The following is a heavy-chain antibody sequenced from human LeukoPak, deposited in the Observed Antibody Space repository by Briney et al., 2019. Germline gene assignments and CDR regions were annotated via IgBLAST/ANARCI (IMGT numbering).Heavy chain of an antibody. CDR3: AKDDRWLQFCC. CDR1: GFTFSSHG. V-gene: IGHV3-23*01. CDR2: IIPSGHTT. Sequence: GSLRLSCVASGFTFSSHGMNWVRQAPGKGLEWVSGIIPSGHTTYYADSVRGRFTISRDNSRNTVYLQMNSLRAEDTAVYYCAKDDRWLQFCCWGQGTLVTVSA. J-gene: IGHJ4*02. D-gene: IGHD5-24*01.